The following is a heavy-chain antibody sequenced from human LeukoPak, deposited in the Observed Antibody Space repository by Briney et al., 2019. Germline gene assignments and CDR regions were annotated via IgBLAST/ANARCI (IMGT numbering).Heavy chain of an antibody. CDR2: ISSSGGTI. CDR3: ARAVLYYYYGMDV. J-gene: IGHJ6*02. CDR1: GFTFSSYE. V-gene: IGHV3-48*03. Sequence: GGSLRLSCAASGFTFSSYEMNRVRQAPGKGLEWVSYISSSGGTIYYADSVKGRFTISRDNAKNSLYLQMNSLRAEDTAVYYCARAVLYYYYGMDVWGQGTTVTVSS.